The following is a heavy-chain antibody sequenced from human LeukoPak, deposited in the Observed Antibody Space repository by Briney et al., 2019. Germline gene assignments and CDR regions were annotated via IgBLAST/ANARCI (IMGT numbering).Heavy chain of an antibody. CDR3: ATDARWELQGGFDY. V-gene: IGHV1-24*01. Sequence: ASVKVSCKVSGYTPTELSMHWVRQAPGKGLEWMGGFDPEDGETIYAQKFQGRVTMTEDTSTDTAYMELSSLRSEDTAVYYCATDARWELQGGFDYWGQGTLVTVSS. CDR2: FDPEDGET. D-gene: IGHD1-26*01. CDR1: GYTPTELS. J-gene: IGHJ4*02.